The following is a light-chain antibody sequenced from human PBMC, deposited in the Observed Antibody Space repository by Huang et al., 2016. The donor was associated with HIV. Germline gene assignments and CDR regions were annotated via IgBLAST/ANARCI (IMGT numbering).Light chain of an antibody. CDR1: QSISSW. CDR3: QQYSSYPWT. J-gene: IGKJ1*01. Sequence: DIQMTQSPSTLSASVGDRVTIPCRASQSISSWLAWYQQQPGKATKLLIYDASTLKSGVPSRFSGSGSGTDFTLTISSLQPDDFATYYCQQYSSYPWTFGPGTKVEI. CDR2: DAS. V-gene: IGKV1-5*01.